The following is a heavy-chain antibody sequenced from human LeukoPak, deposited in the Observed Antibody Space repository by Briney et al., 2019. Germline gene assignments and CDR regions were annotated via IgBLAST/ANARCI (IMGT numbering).Heavy chain of an antibody. J-gene: IGHJ3*02. Sequence: PSETLSLTCTVSGGSISSGGYYWSWIRQHPGKGLEWIGYSYYSGSTYYNPSLKSRVTISVDTSKNQFSLKLSSVTAADTAVYYCARVPTYYYDSSGYYSGAFDIWGQGTMVTVSS. CDR3: ARVPTYYYDSSGYYSGAFDI. V-gene: IGHV4-31*03. CDR2: SYYSGST. CDR1: GGSISSGGYY. D-gene: IGHD3-22*01.